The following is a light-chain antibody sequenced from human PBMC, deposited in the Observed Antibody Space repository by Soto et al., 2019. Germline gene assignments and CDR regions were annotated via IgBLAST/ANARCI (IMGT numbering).Light chain of an antibody. CDR3: LQDNSHPRT. J-gene: IGKJ2*01. CDR1: QDIGND. V-gene: IGKV1-6*01. Sequence: AIQMTQSPSSLSASVGDRVAITCRASQDIGNDLGWYQQKSGKAPRLLVYAASISQSGVPSRFSGSGSGTDFTLTISSLQPEDFATYYCLQDNSHPRTFGQGTKLEI. CDR2: AAS.